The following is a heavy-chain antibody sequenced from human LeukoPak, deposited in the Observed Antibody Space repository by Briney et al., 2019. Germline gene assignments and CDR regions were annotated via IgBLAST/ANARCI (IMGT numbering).Heavy chain of an antibody. J-gene: IGHJ5*02. CDR2: IYTSGST. V-gene: IGHV4-4*07. Sequence: SETLSLTCTVSGGSISSYYWSWIRQPAGKGLEWIGRIYTSGSTNYNPSLKSRVTMSVDTSKNQFSLKLSSVTAADTAVYYCARDLGIVVVPAAEGWFDPWGQGTLVTVSS. CDR3: ARDLGIVVVPAAEGWFDP. CDR1: GGSISSYY. D-gene: IGHD2-2*03.